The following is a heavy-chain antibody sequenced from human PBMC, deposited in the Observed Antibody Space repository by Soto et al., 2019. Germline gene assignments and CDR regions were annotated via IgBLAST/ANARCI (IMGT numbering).Heavy chain of an antibody. CDR3: ARKGQLVPYYFDY. J-gene: IGHJ4*02. CDR2: ISSSSSYI. V-gene: IGHV3-21*01. D-gene: IGHD6-6*01. CDR1: GFTFSSYS. Sequence: GGSLRLSCAASGFTFSSYSMNWVRRAPGKGLEWVSSISSSSSYIYYADSVKGRFTISRDNAKNSLYLQMNSLRAEDTAVYYCARKGQLVPYYFDYWGQGTLVTVSS.